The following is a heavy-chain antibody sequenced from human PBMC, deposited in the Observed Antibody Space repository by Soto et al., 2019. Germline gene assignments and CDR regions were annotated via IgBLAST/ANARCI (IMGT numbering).Heavy chain of an antibody. J-gene: IGHJ3*02. CDR1: GFTFSSYA. D-gene: IGHD1-26*01. Sequence: GGSLRLSCAASGFTFSSYAMSWVRQAPGKGPEWVSAISGSGGSTYYADSVKGRFTISRDNSKNTLYLQMNSLRAEDTAVYYCAKVGGSYLRAFDIWGQGTMVTVSS. V-gene: IGHV3-23*01. CDR3: AKVGGSYLRAFDI. CDR2: ISGSGGST.